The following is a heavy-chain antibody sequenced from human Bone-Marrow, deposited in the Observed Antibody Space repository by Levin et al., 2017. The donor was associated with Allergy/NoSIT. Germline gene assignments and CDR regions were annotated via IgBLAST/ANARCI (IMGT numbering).Heavy chain of an antibody. CDR3: VDVGLSYGLGV. J-gene: IGHJ6*02. V-gene: IGHV3-72*01. Sequence: GGSLRLSCVGSGFTFSDHYIDWVRQAPGRGLEWLGRITNKDKGYSAEYVASVRGRFTISRDDSKNSVYLQMNSLKSEDTAVYYCVDVGLSYGLGVWGQGTTVTVSS. CDR2: ITNKDKGYSA. CDR1: GFTFSDHY. D-gene: IGHD1-26*01.